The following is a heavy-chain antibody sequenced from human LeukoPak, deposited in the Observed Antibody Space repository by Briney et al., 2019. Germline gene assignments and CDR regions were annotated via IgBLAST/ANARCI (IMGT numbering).Heavy chain of an antibody. D-gene: IGHD1-26*01. J-gene: IGHJ5*02. CDR1: GFTFSSYA. V-gene: IGHV3-23*01. CDR2: ISDSGGAT. CDR3: AAASGNYGP. Sequence: GGSLRLSCAASGFTFSSYAMSWVRQAPGKGLERVSLISDSGGATYYADSVKGRFTISRDNSKNTLFLQMNSLRAEDTAVYYCAAASGNYGPWGQGTLVTVSS.